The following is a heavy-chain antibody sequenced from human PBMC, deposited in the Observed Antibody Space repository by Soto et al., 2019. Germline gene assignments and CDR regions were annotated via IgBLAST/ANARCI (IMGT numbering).Heavy chain of an antibody. CDR1: GGTFSSYA. V-gene: IGHV1-69*01. J-gene: IGHJ5*02. D-gene: IGHD1-26*01. CDR2: IIPIFGTA. Sequence: QVQLVQSGAEVKKPGSSVKVSCKASGGTFSSYAISWVRQAPGQGLEWMGGIIPIFGTANYAQKFQGRVTITADESTSTAYMELSSLRSEDTAVYYCARGRQGQWGLHGWFDPWGQGTLVTVSS. CDR3: ARGRQGQWGLHGWFDP.